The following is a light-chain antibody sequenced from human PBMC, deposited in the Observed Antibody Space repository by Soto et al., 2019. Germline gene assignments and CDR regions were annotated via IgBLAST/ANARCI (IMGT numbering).Light chain of an antibody. Sequence: EIVLTQSPGTLSLSPGERATLSCRASQSVSSSYLAWYQQKPGQAPRLLIYGASSRATGIPDRFSGSGSGTDFTVPISRLEPEDFAVYYCQQYGSSQTWTFGQGPKVEIK. CDR2: GAS. J-gene: IGKJ1*01. V-gene: IGKV3-20*01. CDR1: QSVSSSY. CDR3: QQYGSSQTWT.